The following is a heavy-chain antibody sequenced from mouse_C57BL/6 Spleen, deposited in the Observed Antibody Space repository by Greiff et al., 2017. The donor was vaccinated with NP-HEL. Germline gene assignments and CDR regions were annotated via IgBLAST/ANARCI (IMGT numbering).Heavy chain of an antibody. Sequence: VKLQESGAELVRPGTSVKVSCKASGYAFTNYLIEWVKQRPGQGLEWIGVINPGSGGTNYNEKFKGKATLTADKSSSTAYMQLSSLTSEDSAVYFCARRLDFLSTALMDYWGQGTSVTVSS. V-gene: IGHV1-54*01. CDR1: GYAFTNYL. CDR3: ARRLDFLSTALMDY. D-gene: IGHD1-1*01. CDR2: INPGSGGT. J-gene: IGHJ4*01.